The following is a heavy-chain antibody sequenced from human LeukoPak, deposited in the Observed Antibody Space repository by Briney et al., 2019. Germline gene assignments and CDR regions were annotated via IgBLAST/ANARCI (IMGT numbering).Heavy chain of an antibody. V-gene: IGHV4-39*01. CDR3: ARPSSGYYFDI. J-gene: IGHJ3*02. CDR2: IYYSGST. Sequence: KPSETLSLTCTVSGGSISSSSYYWGWIRQPPGKGLEWIGSIYYSGSTYYNPSLKSRVTISVDTSKNQFSLKLSSVTAADTAVYYCARPSSGYYFDIWGQGTMVTVSS. CDR1: GGSISSSSYY. D-gene: IGHD3-22*01.